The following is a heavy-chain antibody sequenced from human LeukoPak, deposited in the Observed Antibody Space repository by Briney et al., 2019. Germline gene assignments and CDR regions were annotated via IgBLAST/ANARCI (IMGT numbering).Heavy chain of an antibody. J-gene: IGHJ5*02. CDR1: ESTFTRYY. CDR3: ARGLGWDSGTYLGA. D-gene: IGHD1-26*01. V-gene: IGHV1-2*02. CDR2: INPNSGDP. Sequence: ASVNVSYNASESTFTRYYMHWVRQAPGQGLEWMGWINPNSGDPNYAQKFQGRVSMTRDTSISTAYMDLSGLRSDDTAVYYCARGLGWDSGTYLGAWGQGTLVTVSS.